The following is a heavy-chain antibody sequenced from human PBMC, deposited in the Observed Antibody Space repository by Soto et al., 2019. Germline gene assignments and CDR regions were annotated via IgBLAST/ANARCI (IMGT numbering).Heavy chain of an antibody. V-gene: IGHV4-61*01. J-gene: IGHJ4*02. D-gene: IGHD2-21*02. CDR1: GGSVSSGIYY. CDR2: IYYSGST. CDR3: AREAFCGGDCHKIDY. Sequence: SETLSLTCTVSGGSVSSGIYYWSWIRQPPGKGLEWIGYIYYSGSTNYNPSLKSRVTISVDTSKNQFSLKLSSVTAADTAVYYCAREAFCGGDCHKIDYWGQGTLVTVSS.